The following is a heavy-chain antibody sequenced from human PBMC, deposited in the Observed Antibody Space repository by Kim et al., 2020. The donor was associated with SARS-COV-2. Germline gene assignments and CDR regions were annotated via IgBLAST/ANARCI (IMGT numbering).Heavy chain of an antibody. Sequence: KFSQQSQGRVTFTRDTSANTASMELSSLGSEDTAVYYCARDLFTTGFDYWGQGTLVAVSS. V-gene: IGHV1-3*01. CDR3: ARDLFTTGFDY. D-gene: IGHD3-22*01. J-gene: IGHJ4*02.